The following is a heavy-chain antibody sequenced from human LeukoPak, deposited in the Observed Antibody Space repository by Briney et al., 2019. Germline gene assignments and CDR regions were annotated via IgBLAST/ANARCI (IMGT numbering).Heavy chain of an antibody. CDR1: GFTFSSYA. Sequence: GGSLRLSCAASGFTFSSYAMHWVRQAPGKGLEWVAVISYDGSNKYYADSVKGRFTISRDNAKNSLYLQMNSLRAEDTAVYYCARGPRGVVGAPSNWGQGTLVTVSS. CDR3: ARGPRGVVGAPSN. CDR2: ISYDGSNK. V-gene: IGHV3-30-3*01. D-gene: IGHD1-26*01. J-gene: IGHJ4*02.